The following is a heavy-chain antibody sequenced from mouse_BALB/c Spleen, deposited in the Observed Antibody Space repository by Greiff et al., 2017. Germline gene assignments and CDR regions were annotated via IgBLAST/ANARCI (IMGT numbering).Heavy chain of an antibody. D-gene: IGHD1-1*01. J-gene: IGHJ2*01. V-gene: IGHV1S81*02. CDR2: INPSNGGT. Sequence: QVQLQQSGAELVKPGASVKLSCKASGYTFTSYYMYWVKQRPGQGLEWIGEINPSNGGTNFNEKFKSKATLTVDKSSSTAYMQLSSLTSEDSAVYYCTTYYYGSSYYLDYWGQGTTLTVSS. CDR3: TTYYYGSSYYLDY. CDR1: GYTFTSYY.